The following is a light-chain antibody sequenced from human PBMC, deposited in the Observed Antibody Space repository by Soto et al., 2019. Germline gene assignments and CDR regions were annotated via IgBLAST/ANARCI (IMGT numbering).Light chain of an antibody. CDR2: GAS. V-gene: IGKV3-15*01. Sequence: EIVMTQSPATLSVSPGERATLSCRASQSVSSNLAWYQQKPGQAPTLVICGASARATGIPARFSGSGSGTEFTLTISSLQSEDFAVYYCQHYNNWPFTFGQGTKVDIK. CDR3: QHYNNWPFT. J-gene: IGKJ2*01. CDR1: QSVSSN.